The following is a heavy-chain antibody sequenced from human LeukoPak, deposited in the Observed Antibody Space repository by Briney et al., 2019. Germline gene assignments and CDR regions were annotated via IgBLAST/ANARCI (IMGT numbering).Heavy chain of an antibody. Sequence: ASVKVSCKASGYTFTNYGISWVRQAPGQGPEWMGWINPNSGGTNYAQKFQGRVTMTRDTSSSTAYMELSRLRSDDTAVYYCAGGFYEYCDADCYLWYFDYWGQGTLVTVSS. J-gene: IGHJ4*02. CDR3: AGGFYEYCDADCYLWYFDY. CDR2: INPNSGGT. CDR1: GYTFTNYG. D-gene: IGHD2-21*02. V-gene: IGHV1-2*02.